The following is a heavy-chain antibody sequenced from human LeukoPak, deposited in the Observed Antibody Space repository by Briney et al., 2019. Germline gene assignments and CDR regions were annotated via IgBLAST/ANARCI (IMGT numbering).Heavy chain of an antibody. V-gene: IGHV1-8*01. CDR2: MNPNTGHT. CDR1: GYAFTSYD. CDR3: ARGRTDCNNGVCYSNYYYMDV. Sequence: ASVKVSCKTSGYAFTSYDINWVRQAPGQGLEWMGWMNPNTGHTGSAAQFQGRVTMTRNTSISTAYMELSSLKSEDTATYYCARGRTDCNNGVCYSNYYYMDVWGKGTTVTVSS. J-gene: IGHJ6*03. D-gene: IGHD2-8*01.